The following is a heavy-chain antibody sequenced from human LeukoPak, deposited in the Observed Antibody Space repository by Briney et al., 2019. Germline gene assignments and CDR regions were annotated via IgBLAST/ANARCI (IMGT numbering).Heavy chain of an antibody. CDR3: ARASYCSGGTGYHAFDI. CDR2: IYYSGST. CDR1: GGSISSSSYY. V-gene: IGHV4-39*07. Sequence: SQTLSLTCTVSGGSISSSSYYWGWIRQPPGKGLEWIGSIYYSGSTYYNPSLKSRVTISVDTSKNQFSLKLSSVTAADTAMYYCARASYCSGGTGYHAFDIWGQGTMVTVSS. D-gene: IGHD2-15*01. J-gene: IGHJ3*02.